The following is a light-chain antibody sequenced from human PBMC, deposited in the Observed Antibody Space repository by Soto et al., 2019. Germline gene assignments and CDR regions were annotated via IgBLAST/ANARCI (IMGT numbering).Light chain of an antibody. CDR1: QSISSY. Sequence: IQMTQSPSSLSASVGDRVTITCRASQSISSYLNWYQQKPGKAPKLLIYAASNLQSGVPSRFSGGGSATDFTLTISSLQPEDFATYYCLQDYTYPWTFGQGTKVDIK. V-gene: IGKV1-6*01. CDR2: AAS. CDR3: LQDYTYPWT. J-gene: IGKJ1*01.